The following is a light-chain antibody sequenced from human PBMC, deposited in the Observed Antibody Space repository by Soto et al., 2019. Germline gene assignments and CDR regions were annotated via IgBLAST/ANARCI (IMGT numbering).Light chain of an antibody. V-gene: IGLV1-40*01. CDR3: QSFDSSLSGVI. Sequence: QSVLTQPPSVSGAPGQRVTISCTGSSSNIGAGYDVHWYQQLPGTAPKLLLYGNGNRPSGVPDRSSGSKSGTSASLAITGLQAEDEADYYCQSFDSSLSGVIFGGGTQLTVL. CDR2: GNG. J-gene: IGLJ7*01. CDR1: SSNIGAGYD.